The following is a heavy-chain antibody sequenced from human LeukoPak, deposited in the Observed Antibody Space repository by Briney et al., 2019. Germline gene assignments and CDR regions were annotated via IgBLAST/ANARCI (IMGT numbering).Heavy chain of an antibody. V-gene: IGHV3-7*04. CDR3: ARDMNYYDSSHYWDAFDI. CDR1: EFTFNTYW. J-gene: IGHJ3*02. CDR2: IRADGSRE. D-gene: IGHD3-22*01. Sequence: PGGSLRLSCAASEFTFNTYWMDCLRQAPGKGLEWVANIRADGSREYYVDSVKGRFTISRDNAKNSLYLQMNSLRAEDTALYSCARDMNYYDSSHYWDAFDIWGQGTMVTVSS.